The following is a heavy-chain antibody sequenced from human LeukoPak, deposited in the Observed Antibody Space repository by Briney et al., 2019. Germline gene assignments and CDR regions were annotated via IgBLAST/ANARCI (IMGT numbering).Heavy chain of an antibody. CDR2: IYHSGST. Sequence: TSETLSLTCTVSGYSISSGYYWGWIRQPPGQGLEWIGSIYHSGSTYYNPSLKSRVTISVDTSKNQFSLKLSSVTAADTAVYYCATRDSYAFDIWGQGTMVTVSS. J-gene: IGHJ3*02. V-gene: IGHV4-38-2*02. CDR3: ATRDSYAFDI. CDR1: GYSISSGYY. D-gene: IGHD2-21*02.